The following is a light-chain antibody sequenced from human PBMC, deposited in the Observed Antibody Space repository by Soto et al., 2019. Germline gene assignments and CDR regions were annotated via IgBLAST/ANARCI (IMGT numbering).Light chain of an antibody. Sequence: EKVMTQSPATLSVSPGERATLSCRASQSVSSYLAWYQQKPGQAPRLLIYDASNRATGIPARFSGSGSGTDFTLTISSLEPEDFAVYYCQQRSSWPLTFGGGTKVDI. CDR3: QQRSSWPLT. CDR2: DAS. CDR1: QSVSSY. V-gene: IGKV3-11*01. J-gene: IGKJ4*01.